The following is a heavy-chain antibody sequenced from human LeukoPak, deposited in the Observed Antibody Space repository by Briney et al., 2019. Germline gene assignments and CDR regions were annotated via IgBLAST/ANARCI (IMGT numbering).Heavy chain of an antibody. CDR2: INPDTGGT. D-gene: IGHD2-8*01. V-gene: IGHV1-2*02. Sequence: GASVKVSCKASGYTFTNYGISWVRQAPGQGLEWMGWINPDTGGTNYAQKFQGRVTMTRDTSISTAYMELSRLRSDDTAVYYCARGVFPSDAFDIWGQGTMVTVSS. CDR3: ARGVFPSDAFDI. J-gene: IGHJ3*02. CDR1: GYTFTNYG.